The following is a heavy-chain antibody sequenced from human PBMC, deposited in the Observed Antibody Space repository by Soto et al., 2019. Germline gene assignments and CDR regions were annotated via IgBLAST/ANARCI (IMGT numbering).Heavy chain of an antibody. CDR2: ISHSGST. CDR3: ARGDVDY. CDR1: GGSFSDYY. Sequence: SETLSLTCAVYGGSFSDYYWSWIRQPPGKGLEWIGEISHSGSTNYNPSLKSRVTISVDTSKNQFSLKLSSVTAADTAVYYCARGDVDYWGQGTLVTVSS. J-gene: IGHJ4*02. V-gene: IGHV4-34*01.